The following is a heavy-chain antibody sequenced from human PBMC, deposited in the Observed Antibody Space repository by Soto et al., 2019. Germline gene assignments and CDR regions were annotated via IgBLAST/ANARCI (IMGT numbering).Heavy chain of an antibody. V-gene: IGHV3-21*01. CDR1: GCTFSSYG. J-gene: IGHJ6*02. Sequence: PGGSLRLSCAASGCTFSSYGMNWVRQAPGKGLEWVSFISSSSSYIYYVDSVKGRFTISRDNAKNSLYLQMNSLRAEDTAVYYCARAERDYYAMDVWGQGTTVTVSS. CDR2: ISSSSSYI. CDR3: ARAERDYYAMDV.